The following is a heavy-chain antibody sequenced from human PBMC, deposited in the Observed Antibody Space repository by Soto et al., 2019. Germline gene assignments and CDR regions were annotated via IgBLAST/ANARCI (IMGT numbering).Heavy chain of an antibody. CDR3: ARDSLGYYTSTSCYWSEDY. CDR2: IKQDGSEK. V-gene: IGHV3-7*03. J-gene: IGHJ4*02. CDR1: GFTFSTYW. Sequence: EVQLVESGGGLVQPGGSLRLSCSASGFTFSTYWMSWVRQAPGKGLEWVANIKQDGSEKYYVDSVKGRFTISRDNAKNSLYLQMNSLRAEDTAVYYCARDSLGYYTSTSCYWSEDYWGQGTLVTVSS. D-gene: IGHD2-2*01.